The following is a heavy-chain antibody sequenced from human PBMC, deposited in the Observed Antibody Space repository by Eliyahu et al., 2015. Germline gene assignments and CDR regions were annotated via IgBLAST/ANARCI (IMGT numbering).Heavy chain of an antibody. CDR2: IIISXDTI. CDR3: AGSTRYHFYGVDV. J-gene: IGHJ6*02. D-gene: IGHD2-15*01. CDR1: GFTFSDXY. V-gene: IGHV3-11*01. Sequence: QVQLVESGGGLVKPGGSLRLSCAASGFTASGFTFSDXYXNWVRQAPGKGLEWLSYIIISXDTIYYADSVKGRFTNSRDNAKNSLYLQMSSLRAEDTAVYYCAGSTRYHFYGVDVWGQGTTVTVSS.